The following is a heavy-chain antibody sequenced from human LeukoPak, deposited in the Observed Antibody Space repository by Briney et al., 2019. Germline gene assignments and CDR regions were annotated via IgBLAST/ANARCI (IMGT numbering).Heavy chain of an antibody. CDR1: GFSFSTTW. J-gene: IGHJ4*02. CDR3: ARDRYYSVDY. CDR2: INSDGTGI. Sequence: GGSPRLSCAASGFSFSTTWMHWVRQAPGKGLVWVARINSDGTGIIYADSVKGRFTISRDNAKNTLFLQMNRLRAEDTAVYYCARDRYYSVDYWGQGTLVTVSS. D-gene: IGHD1-26*01. V-gene: IGHV3-74*01.